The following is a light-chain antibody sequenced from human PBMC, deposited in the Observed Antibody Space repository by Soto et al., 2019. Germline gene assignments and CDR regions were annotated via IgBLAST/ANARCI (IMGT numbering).Light chain of an antibody. Sequence: DIVMTQSPDSLAVSLGESATINCKSSQSVLYSSNNKNYLAWYQQKPGQPPKLLIYWASTRESGVPDRFSGSGSATDFTLTISSLQAEDVAVYYCQQYYSTPRTFGQGTKVELK. CDR1: QSVLYSSNNKNY. CDR3: QQYYSTPRT. J-gene: IGKJ1*01. V-gene: IGKV4-1*01. CDR2: WAS.